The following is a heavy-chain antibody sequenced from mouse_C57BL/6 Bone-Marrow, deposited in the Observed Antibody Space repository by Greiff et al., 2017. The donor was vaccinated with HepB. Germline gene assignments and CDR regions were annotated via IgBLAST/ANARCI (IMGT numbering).Heavy chain of an antibody. CDR3: ARGGGNYGYYAMDY. Sequence: EVQLQQSGPELVKPGASVKISCKASGYTFTDYYMNWVKQSNGQSLEWIGDINPNNGGTSYNQKFKGKATLTVDKSSSTAYMELRSLTSEDSAVYYCARGGGNYGYYAMDYWGPGTSVTVSS. J-gene: IGHJ4*01. V-gene: IGHV1-26*01. CDR2: INPNNGGT. CDR1: GYTFTDYY. D-gene: IGHD2-1*01.